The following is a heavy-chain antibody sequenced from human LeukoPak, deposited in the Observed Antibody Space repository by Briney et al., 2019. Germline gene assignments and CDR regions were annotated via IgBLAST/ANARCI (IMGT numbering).Heavy chain of an antibody. CDR1: GYTFTSYD. V-gene: IGHV1-8*01. Sequence: ASVKVSCKASGYTFTSYDINWVRQATGQGLEWMGWMNPKSGKTGYAQKFQGRVTMTRNTSISTAYMELSSLRSEDTAVYYFARANPYSRWVYDFWGQGTLVTVSS. CDR2: MNPKSGKT. D-gene: IGHD1-26*01. CDR3: ARANPYSRWVYDF. J-gene: IGHJ4*02.